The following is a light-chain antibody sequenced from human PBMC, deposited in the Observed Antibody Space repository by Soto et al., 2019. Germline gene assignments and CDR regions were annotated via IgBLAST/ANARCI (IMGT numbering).Light chain of an antibody. CDR1: QGIGNR. Sequence: AIQMTQSPSSLSASVGYRVTITCRASQGIGNRLGWYQQKPGKAPKVLIYAASTLQSGVPSRFSGSGSGTDFTLTINCLQPDDFATYFCLQDSTYPWTFGQGTRVEVK. CDR2: AAS. CDR3: LQDSTYPWT. J-gene: IGKJ1*01. V-gene: IGKV1-6*01.